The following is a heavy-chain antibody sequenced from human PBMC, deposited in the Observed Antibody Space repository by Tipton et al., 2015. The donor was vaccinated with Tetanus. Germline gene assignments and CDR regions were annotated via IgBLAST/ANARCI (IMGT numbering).Heavy chain of an antibody. D-gene: IGHD2-15*01. CDR3: AKAVVGAYYFYGMDV. Sequence: SLRLSCAASGFTFSSSAMNWVRQAPGKGLEWVSGISGSGGSTYFTDSVKGRFTISRDNSKDTLYLQMNSLRAEYTAVYYCAKAVVGAYYFYGMDVWGQGPTVTVSS. CDR1: GFTFSSSA. V-gene: IGHV3-23*01. CDR2: ISGSGGST. J-gene: IGHJ6*02.